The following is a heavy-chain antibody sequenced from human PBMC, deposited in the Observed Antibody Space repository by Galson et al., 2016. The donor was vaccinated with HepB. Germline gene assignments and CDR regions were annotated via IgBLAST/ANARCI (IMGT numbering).Heavy chain of an antibody. CDR2: ISGGADSR. CDR3: ARDREYNFWSGYYPLKFFDY. CDR1: GFTFSIYA. Sequence: SLRLSCAASGFTFSIYAMSWVRQAPGKGLEWVSSISGGADSRYYADSVKGRFTISRDNSKSTLYLQMNSLRAEDTAVYYCARDREYNFWSGYYPLKFFDYWGQGTLVTVSS. J-gene: IGHJ4*02. D-gene: IGHD3-3*01. V-gene: IGHV3-23*01.